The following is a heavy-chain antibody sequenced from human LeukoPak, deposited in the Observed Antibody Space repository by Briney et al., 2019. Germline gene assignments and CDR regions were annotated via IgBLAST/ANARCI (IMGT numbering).Heavy chain of an antibody. D-gene: IGHD6-13*01. CDR2: IYFSGST. Sequence: SETLSLTCTVSGGSVSSGSYYWSWIRQPPGKGLEWIGYIYFSGSTNYNPSLKSRVTISVDTSKNQFSLKLSSVTAADTAVYYCARVDSSSWYVDYWGQGTLVTVSS. CDR1: GGSVSSGSYY. CDR3: ARVDSSSWYVDY. J-gene: IGHJ4*02. V-gene: IGHV4-61*01.